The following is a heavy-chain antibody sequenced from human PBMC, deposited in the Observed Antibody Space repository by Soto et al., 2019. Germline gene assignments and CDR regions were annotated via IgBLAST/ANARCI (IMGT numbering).Heavy chain of an antibody. CDR3: ARRYYYDSSGYTRDAFDI. J-gene: IGHJ3*02. V-gene: IGHV5-51*01. Sequence: GESLKISCKGSGYSFTSYWIGWVRQMPGKGLEWMGIIYPGDSDTRYSPSFQGQVTISADKSISTAYLQWSSPKASDTAMYYCARRYYYDSSGYTRDAFDIWGQGTMVTVSS. CDR1: GYSFTSYW. CDR2: IYPGDSDT. D-gene: IGHD3-22*01.